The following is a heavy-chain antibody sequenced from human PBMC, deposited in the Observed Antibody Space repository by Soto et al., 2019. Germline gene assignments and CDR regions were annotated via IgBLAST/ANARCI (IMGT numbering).Heavy chain of an antibody. Sequence: GASVQVSCKPSGGTFTNYAFNWVRQAPGQGLEWMGGIIPIFVSSNYAQRFQGRVTISADESTSPAYMELSSLRCEDTQVYYCEAQSGLPYYFDSWVHRTLVTVTS. CDR2: IIPIFVSS. CDR1: GGTFTNYA. D-gene: IGHD3-3*01. J-gene: IGHJ4*01. V-gene: IGHV1-69*13. CDR3: EAQSGLPYYFDS.